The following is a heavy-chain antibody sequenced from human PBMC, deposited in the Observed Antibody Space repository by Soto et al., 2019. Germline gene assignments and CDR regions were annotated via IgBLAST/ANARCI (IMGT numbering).Heavy chain of an antibody. D-gene: IGHD2-2*01. CDR2: ISGSGGST. CDR1: GFMFSIYA. J-gene: IGHJ3*02. V-gene: IGHV3-23*01. Sequence: EVQLLESGGGLVQPGGSLRLSCAASGFMFSIYAMNWVRQSPGKGLEWVSGISGSGGSTYYADSVKGRFTISRDNSKNTLYLQMNSLRAEDTAVYYCAKDRIVVVPAAYVFDIWGQGTMVTVSS. CDR3: AKDRIVVVPAAYVFDI.